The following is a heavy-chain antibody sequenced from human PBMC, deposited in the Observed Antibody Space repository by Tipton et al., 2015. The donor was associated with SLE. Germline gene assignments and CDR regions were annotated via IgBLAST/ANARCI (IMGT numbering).Heavy chain of an antibody. CDR3: GGGNYFDYYMDV. CDR2: IYSSGST. Sequence: TLSLTCTVSGASISDHYWTWIRQPPGKGLEWIGYIYSSGSTTYTPSLQSRIAISVDTTTMQFSLRLTSVTAADTAVYYCGGGNYFDYYMDVWGKGTTVTVSS. V-gene: IGHV4-4*08. D-gene: IGHD3-22*01. CDR1: GASISDHY. J-gene: IGHJ6*03.